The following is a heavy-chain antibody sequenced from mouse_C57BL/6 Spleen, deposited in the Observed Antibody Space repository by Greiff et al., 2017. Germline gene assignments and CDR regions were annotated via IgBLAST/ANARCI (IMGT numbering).Heavy chain of an antibody. CDR2: IWSGGST. D-gene: IGHD2-3*01. V-gene: IGHV2-2*01. CDR1: GFSLTSYG. Sequence: VQLQQSGPGLVQPSQSLSITCTVSGFSLTSYGVHWVRQSPGQGLEWLGVIWSGGSTDYNAAFISRLSIRKDNSKSQVFFKMNSLQADDTAIYYCAPISLYDGYYYAMDYWGQGTSVTVSS. CDR3: APISLYDGYYYAMDY. J-gene: IGHJ4*01.